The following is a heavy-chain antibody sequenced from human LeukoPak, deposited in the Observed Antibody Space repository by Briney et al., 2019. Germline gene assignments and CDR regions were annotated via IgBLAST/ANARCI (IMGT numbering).Heavy chain of an antibody. D-gene: IGHD6-19*01. CDR3: TALGVAAY. Sequence: GGSLKLSCAASGFTFSGSALHWVRQASGKGLEWVGRIRSRTNSYATVYAASVKGRFTISRDDSKNVAYLQMNSLKTEDTAVYYCTALGVAAYWGQGTLVTVSS. J-gene: IGHJ4*02. V-gene: IGHV3-73*01. CDR1: GFTFSGSA. CDR2: IRSRTNSYAT.